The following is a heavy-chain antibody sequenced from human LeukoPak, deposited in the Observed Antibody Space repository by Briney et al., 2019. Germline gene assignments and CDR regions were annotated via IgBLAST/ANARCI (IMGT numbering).Heavy chain of an antibody. CDR3: ARHDNDDDFDY. J-gene: IGHJ4*02. CDR1: GYTFTRYA. CDR2: INMYTANP. Sequence: ASVKVSCKASGYTFTRYAINWLRQAPGQGLEWMGWINMYTANPAYAQGFTERFVFSLDASVTTAYLQISNLKTEDTAVYYCARHDNDDDFDYWGQGTLVTVSS. V-gene: IGHV7-4-1*02. D-gene: IGHD3-16*01.